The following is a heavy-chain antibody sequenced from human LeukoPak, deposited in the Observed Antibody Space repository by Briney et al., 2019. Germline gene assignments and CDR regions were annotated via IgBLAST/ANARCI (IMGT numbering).Heavy chain of an antibody. Sequence: SETLSLTCAVYGGSFSGYYWSWIRQPPGKGLEWIGEINHSGSTNYNPSLKSRVTISVDTSKNQFSLKLSSVTAADTAVYYCASIRYSSGWHGSTLARVVGRGRRFDYWGQGTLVTVSS. J-gene: IGHJ4*02. D-gene: IGHD6-19*01. CDR1: GGSFSGYY. V-gene: IGHV4-34*01. CDR3: ASIRYSSGWHGSTLARVVGRGRRFDY. CDR2: INHSGST.